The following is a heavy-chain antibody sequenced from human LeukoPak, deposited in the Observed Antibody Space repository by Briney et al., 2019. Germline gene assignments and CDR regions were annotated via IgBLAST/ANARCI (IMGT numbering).Heavy chain of an antibody. CDR1: GGSISSSSYY. Sequence: SETLSLTCTVSGGSISSSSYYWGWIRQPPGKGLEWIGSIYYSGSTNYNPSLKSRVTISVDTSKNQFSLKLSSVTAADTAVYYCAREWRAGVWGSYRDYYFDYWGQGTLVTVSS. CDR2: IYYSGST. D-gene: IGHD3-16*02. V-gene: IGHV4-39*07. CDR3: AREWRAGVWGSYRDYYFDY. J-gene: IGHJ4*02.